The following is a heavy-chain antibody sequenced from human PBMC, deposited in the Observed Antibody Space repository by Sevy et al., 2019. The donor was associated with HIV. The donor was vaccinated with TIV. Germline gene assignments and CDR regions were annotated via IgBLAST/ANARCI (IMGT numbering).Heavy chain of an antibody. J-gene: IGHJ3*01. CDR2: ISFSSNYI. V-gene: IGHV3-21*01. CDR1: GFTFSGYA. D-gene: IGHD3-10*01. CDR3: ARPYGSGSWEAFDL. Sequence: GGSLRLSCAASGFTFSGYAMHWVRQAPGKGLEWVSSISFSSNYIYYADSVKGRFTIFRDNAKNSVYLQMNSLRVEDTAVYYCARPYGSGSWEAFDLWGQGTLVTVSS.